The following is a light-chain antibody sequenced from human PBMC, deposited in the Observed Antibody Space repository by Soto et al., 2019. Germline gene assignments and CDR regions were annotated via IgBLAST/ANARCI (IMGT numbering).Light chain of an antibody. CDR1: SSNIGAGYD. V-gene: IGLV1-40*01. Sequence: QSVLTQPPSVSGAPGQRVTIPCTGSSSNIGAGYDVHWYQQLPGTVPKLLIYGNSNRPSGVPARFSGSKSGTSASLAITGIQAEHVANYYYQSYDISLSYVFGPGTKLTVL. J-gene: IGLJ1*01. CDR2: GNS. CDR3: QSYDISLSYV.